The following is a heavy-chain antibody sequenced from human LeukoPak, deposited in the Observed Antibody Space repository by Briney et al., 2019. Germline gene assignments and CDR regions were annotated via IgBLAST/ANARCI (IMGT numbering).Heavy chain of an antibody. Sequence: GRSLRLSCAASGFTFDDYAMHWVRQTPGKGLEWVSHISWNSATIEYADSVKGRFTISRDNAKNSLYPQMNSLRAEDTALYYCVKEVGAAVGRSSFDYWGQGTLVTVSS. J-gene: IGHJ4*02. V-gene: IGHV3-9*01. CDR1: GFTFDDYA. CDR2: ISWNSATI. CDR3: VKEVGAAVGRSSFDY. D-gene: IGHD6-13*01.